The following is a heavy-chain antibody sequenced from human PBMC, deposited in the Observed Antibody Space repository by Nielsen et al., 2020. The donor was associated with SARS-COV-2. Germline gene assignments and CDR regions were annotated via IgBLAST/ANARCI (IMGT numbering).Heavy chain of an antibody. CDR2: ISWNSGSI. V-gene: IGHV3-9*01. CDR1: GFTFDDYV. CDR3: AKEAPYYYYTDV. Sequence: SLKISCAASGFTFDDYVMHWVRQAPGKGLEWVSGISWNSGSIGYADSVKGRFTVSRDNSKNTVYLQMNSLRTEDTAVYYCAKEAPYYYYTDVWGKGTTVTVSS. J-gene: IGHJ6*03.